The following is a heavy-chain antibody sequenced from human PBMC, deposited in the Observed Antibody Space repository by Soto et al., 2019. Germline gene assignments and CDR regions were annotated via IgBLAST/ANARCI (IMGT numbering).Heavy chain of an antibody. CDR1: GFTFSNYA. J-gene: IGHJ4*02. V-gene: IGHV3-23*01. CDR3: AKDQGSSWYEIDY. D-gene: IGHD6-13*01. CDR2: ISGSGGST. Sequence: EVQLLESGGGLVQPGGSLRLSCAASGFTFSNYAVTWVRQAPGKGLEWVSTISGSGGSTYYADSVKGRFTISRDNSQNTLYLQMNSLRAEDTAVYYCAKDQGSSWYEIDYWGREPWSPSPQ.